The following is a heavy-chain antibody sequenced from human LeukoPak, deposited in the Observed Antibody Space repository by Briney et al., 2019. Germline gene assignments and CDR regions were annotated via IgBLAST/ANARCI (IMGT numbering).Heavy chain of an antibody. CDR2: IRYDGSNK. V-gene: IGHV3-30*02. CDR3: AKDNYGGNPNYMDV. Sequence: PGGSLRLSCVASGFTFSSYGMHWVRQAPGKGLEWVAFIRYDGSNKYYADSVKGRFTISRDNSKNTLYLQMNSLRAEDTAVYCCAKDNYGGNPNYMDVWGKGPTVTVSS. D-gene: IGHD4-23*01. J-gene: IGHJ6*03. CDR1: GFTFSSYG.